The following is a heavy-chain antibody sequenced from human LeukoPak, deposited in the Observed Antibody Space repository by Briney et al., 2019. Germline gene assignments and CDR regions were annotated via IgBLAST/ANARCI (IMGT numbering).Heavy chain of an antibody. J-gene: IGHJ4*02. Sequence: SETLSLTCTVSGYSISSGYYWGWIRQPPGKGLEWIGSIYHSGSTYYNPSLKSRVTISVDTSKNQFSLKLSSVTAADTAVYYCARGRMDWGQGTLVTVSS. CDR2: IYHSGST. D-gene: IGHD2-8*01. CDR1: GYSISSGYY. V-gene: IGHV4-38-2*02. CDR3: ARGRMD.